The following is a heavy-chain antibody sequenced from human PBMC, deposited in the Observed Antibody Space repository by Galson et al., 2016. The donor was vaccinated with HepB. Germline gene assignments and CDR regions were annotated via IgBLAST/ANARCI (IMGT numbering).Heavy chain of an antibody. CDR2: ISYDGTNK. J-gene: IGHJ4*02. V-gene: IGHV3-30*18. Sequence: SLRLSCAASGFTFRTYNMNWVRQAPGKGLEWVAVISYDGTNKYYADSLKGRFTISRDNSKNTLYLQMNSLRAEVTAVYYCAKDAILACGTGCYADYWGQGTLVTVSS. CDR1: GFTFRTYN. CDR3: AKDAILACGTGCYADY. D-gene: IGHD2-2*01.